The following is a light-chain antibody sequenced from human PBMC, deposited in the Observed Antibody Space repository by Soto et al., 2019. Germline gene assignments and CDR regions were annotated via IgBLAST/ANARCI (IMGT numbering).Light chain of an antibody. J-gene: IGKJ2*02. CDR3: QQRGKWPST. CDR1: QSIRRY. Sequence: ESMLTQSPATLSLSPGERATLSCRASQSIRRYLAWYQQKPGQAPRLLIYDASNRVTGVPARFSGSGSGTDFTLTISSLEPEDFAVYYCQQRGKWPSTFGPGTKVEMK. CDR2: DAS. V-gene: IGKV3-11*01.